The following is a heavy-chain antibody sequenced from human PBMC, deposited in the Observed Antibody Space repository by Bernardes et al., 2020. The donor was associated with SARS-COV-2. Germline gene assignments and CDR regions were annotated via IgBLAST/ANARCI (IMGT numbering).Heavy chain of an antibody. V-gene: IGHV1-46*01. CDR2: INP. Sequence: ASVKVSCKASGYTFTSYYMHWVRQAPGQGLEWMGIINPSLKSRVTISVDTSQNQISLRLSSVTAADTAVYYCARHEYYDFWSGNPGGFDYWGQGTLVTVSS. CDR1: GYTFTSYY. D-gene: IGHD3-3*01. J-gene: IGHJ4*02. CDR3: ARHEYYDFWSGNPGGFDY.